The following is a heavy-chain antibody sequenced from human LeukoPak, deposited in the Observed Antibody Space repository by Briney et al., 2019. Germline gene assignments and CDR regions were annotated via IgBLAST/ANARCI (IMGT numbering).Heavy chain of an antibody. J-gene: IGHJ5*02. V-gene: IGHV3-23*01. D-gene: IGHD5-24*01. Sequence: AGGSLRLSCAASGFTFSRYAMSWVRQAPGKGLEWVSAIMSSGGSTFYADSVRGRFTISRDNSNYTLYLQMNSLRAEDTAIYYCAKGNSWVDNWGQGTLVTVSS. CDR1: GFTFSRYA. CDR2: IMSSGGST. CDR3: AKGNSWVDN.